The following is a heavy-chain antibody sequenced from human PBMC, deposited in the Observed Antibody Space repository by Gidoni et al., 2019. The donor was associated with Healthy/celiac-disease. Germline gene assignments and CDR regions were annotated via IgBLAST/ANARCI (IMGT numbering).Heavy chain of an antibody. CDR1: GFTFSSYA. CDR2: ISGSGGST. CDR3: AKDEGSSGWPDAFDI. D-gene: IGHD6-19*01. V-gene: IGHV3-23*01. J-gene: IGHJ3*02. Sequence: EVQLLESGGGLLQPGGSLILSCAASGFTFSSYAMSWVRQAPGKGLEWVSAISGSGGSTYYADSVKGRFTISRDNSKNTLYLQMNSLRAEDTAVYYCAKDEGSSGWPDAFDIWGQGTMVTVSS.